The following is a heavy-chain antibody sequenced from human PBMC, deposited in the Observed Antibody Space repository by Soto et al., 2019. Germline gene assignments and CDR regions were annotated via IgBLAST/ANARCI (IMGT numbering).Heavy chain of an antibody. D-gene: IGHD2-2*01. J-gene: IGHJ5*02. Sequence: SETLSLTCTVSGGSISSSSYYWGWIRQPPGKGLEWIGSIYYSGSTYYNPSLKSRVTISVDTSKNQFSLKLSSVTAADTAVYYCASYDIVVWYNWFDPWGQGTLVTVSS. CDR3: ASYDIVVWYNWFDP. CDR1: GGSISSSSYY. CDR2: IYYSGST. V-gene: IGHV4-39*01.